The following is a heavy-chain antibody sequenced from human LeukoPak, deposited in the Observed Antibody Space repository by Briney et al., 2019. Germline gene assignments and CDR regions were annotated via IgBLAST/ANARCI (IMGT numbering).Heavy chain of an antibody. Sequence: GGSLRLSCAASGLTVSSNYMSWVRQAPGKGLEWVSVIYTGGTAYYADSVKGRFSISRHNSNNTLYLQMNSLRVEDTAVYYCARDRGDSSGYYLDAFDIWGQGTMATVSS. CDR3: ARDRGDSSGYYLDAFDI. J-gene: IGHJ3*02. CDR1: GLTVSSNY. CDR2: IYTGGTA. D-gene: IGHD3-22*01. V-gene: IGHV3-53*04.